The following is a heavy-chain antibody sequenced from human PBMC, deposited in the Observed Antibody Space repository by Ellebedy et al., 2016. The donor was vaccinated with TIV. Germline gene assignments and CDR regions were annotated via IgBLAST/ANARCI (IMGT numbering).Heavy chain of an antibody. V-gene: IGHV3-23*01. D-gene: IGHD3-10*01. CDR2: ISGTGGST. Sequence: GESLKISCAVSRLTFSRYEMSWVRQAPGKGLAWVSIISGTGGSTNYADSVKVRFTISRDNSKNTLYLQMNDLKTDDTAVYYFTRVGIRGWAYFDLWGRGTLVTVSS. J-gene: IGHJ2*01. CDR3: TRVGIRGWAYFDL. CDR1: RLTFSRYE.